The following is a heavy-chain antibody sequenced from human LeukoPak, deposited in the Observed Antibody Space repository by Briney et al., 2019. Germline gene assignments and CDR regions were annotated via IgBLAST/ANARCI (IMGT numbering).Heavy chain of an antibody. V-gene: IGHV3-74*01. CDR3: ARDPRSGFDY. CDR1: GFTFSSYW. D-gene: IGHD1-1*01. Sequence: GGSLRLSCAASGFTFSSYWMHWVRQAPGKGLVWVSRIHNDGISTTYADSVKGRFTISRDNAKNTPYLQMNSLRADDTAVYYCARDPRSGFDYWGQGSLVTVPS. J-gene: IGHJ4*02. CDR2: IHNDGIST.